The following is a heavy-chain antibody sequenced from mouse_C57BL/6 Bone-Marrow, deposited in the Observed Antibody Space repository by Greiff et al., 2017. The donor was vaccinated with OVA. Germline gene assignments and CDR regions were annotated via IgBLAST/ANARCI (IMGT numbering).Heavy chain of an antibody. D-gene: IGHD1-1*01. Sequence: EVQLQQSGAELVRPGASVKLSCTASGFNIKDDYMHWVKQRPEQGLEWIGWIDPENGDTEYASKFQGKATITADTSSNTAYLQLSSLTSEDTAVYYCTPRGSRGYWGQGTTLTDSS. J-gene: IGHJ2*01. CDR1: GFNIKDDY. CDR2: IDPENGDT. V-gene: IGHV14-4*01. CDR3: TPRGSRGY.